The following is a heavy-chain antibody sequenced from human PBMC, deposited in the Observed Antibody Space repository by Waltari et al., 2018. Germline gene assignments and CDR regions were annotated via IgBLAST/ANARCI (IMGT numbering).Heavy chain of an antibody. CDR1: GYTFTSYA. CDR2: INAGNGNT. J-gene: IGHJ6*03. V-gene: IGHV1-3*03. Sequence: QVQLVQSGAEVKKPGASVKVSCKASGYTFTSYAMHWVRQAPGQRREWMGWINAGNGNTKYSQEFQGRGTITRDTAASTAYMELSSLRSEDMAVYYCARGGQLGFSDYYYMDVWGKGTTVTVSS. D-gene: IGHD6-6*01. CDR3: ARGGQLGFSDYYYMDV.